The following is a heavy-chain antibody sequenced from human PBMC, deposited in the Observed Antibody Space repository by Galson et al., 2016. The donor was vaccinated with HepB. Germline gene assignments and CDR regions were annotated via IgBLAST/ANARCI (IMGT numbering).Heavy chain of an antibody. J-gene: IGHJ6*02. CDR3: VRENSMCSADSCDPSKGMDV. CDR2: IKEDGSQK. V-gene: IGHV3-7*03. D-gene: IGHD2-15*01. CDR1: GFTISTYW. Sequence: SLRLSCAASGFTISTYWMTWVRQAPGKGLEWVANIKEDGSQKNYVDSVKGRFTISRDSDKNTLYLQMSSLRAEDTAVYYCVRENSMCSADSCDPSKGMDVWGQGTTVTVSS.